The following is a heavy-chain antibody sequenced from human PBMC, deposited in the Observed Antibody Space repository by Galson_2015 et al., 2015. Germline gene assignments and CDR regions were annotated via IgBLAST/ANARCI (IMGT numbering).Heavy chain of an antibody. V-gene: IGHV1-69*01. D-gene: IGHD6-13*01. CDR1: GGTFSSYA. J-gene: IGHJ4*02. CDR2: IIPIFGTA. CDR3: AREGAAAGTGGYFDF. Sequence: SCKASGGTFSSYALSWARQAPGQGLEWMGGIIPIFGTANYAQKFQGRVTITADESTSTAYMELSSLRSEDTAVYYCAREGAAAGTGGYFDFWGQGTLVTVSS.